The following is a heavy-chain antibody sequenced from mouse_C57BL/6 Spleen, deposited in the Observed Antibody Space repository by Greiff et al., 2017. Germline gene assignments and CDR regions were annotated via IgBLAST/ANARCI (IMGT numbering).Heavy chain of an antibody. CDR3: ARCYYYGSSRYWYFDV. J-gene: IGHJ1*03. D-gene: IGHD1-1*01. CDR1: GYTFTDYY. Sequence: VQLQESGAELVKPGASVKISCKASGYTFTDYYINWVKQRPGQGLEWIGKIGPGSGSTYYNEKFKGKATLTADKSSSTAYMQLSSLTSEDSAVYFCARCYYYGSSRYWYFDVWGTGTTVTVSS. V-gene: IGHV1-77*01. CDR2: IGPGSGST.